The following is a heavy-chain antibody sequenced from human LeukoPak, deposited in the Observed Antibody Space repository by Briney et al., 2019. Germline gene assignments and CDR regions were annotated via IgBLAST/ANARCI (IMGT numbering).Heavy chain of an antibody. D-gene: IGHD5-12*01. V-gene: IGHV4-31*03. Sequence: SETLSLTCTVSGGSINSGSHYWSWIRQHPGKGLEWIGYIFYSGSTYFNPSLKSRITISVDTSKNQFSLKLSSVTAADTAVYYCARVIVATIDYYYYMDVWGKGTTVTVSS. CDR1: GGSINSGSHY. J-gene: IGHJ6*03. CDR3: ARVIVATIDYYYYMDV. CDR2: IFYSGST.